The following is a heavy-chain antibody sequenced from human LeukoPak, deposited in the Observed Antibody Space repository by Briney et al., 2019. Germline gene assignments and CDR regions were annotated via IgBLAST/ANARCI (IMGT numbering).Heavy chain of an antibody. CDR3: ARGIRTSFLYYYYYYMDV. CDR2: ISSSGSTI. Sequence: GGSLRLSCAASGFTFSDYYMSWIRQAPGKGLEWVSYISSSGSTIYYADSVKGRFTISRDNAKNSLYLQMNSLRAEDTAVYYCARGIRTSFLYYYYYYMDVWGKGTTVTVSS. CDR1: GFTFSDYY. D-gene: IGHD2-2*01. J-gene: IGHJ6*03. V-gene: IGHV3-11*04.